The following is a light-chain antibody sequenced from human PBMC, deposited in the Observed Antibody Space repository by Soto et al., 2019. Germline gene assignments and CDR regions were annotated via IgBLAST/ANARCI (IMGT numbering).Light chain of an antibody. CDR1: RSGGSF. Sequence: DIVLTQSPATLFLSPGARATLSCRASRSGGSFLAWYQQKPGQAPRLLMHDVSHRAPGIPARFSGSGSGTDVTLTILRLAPEDFAVYYCQHRANWPPSVTFGGGPRV. V-gene: IGKV3-11*01. CDR3: QHRANWPPSVT. CDR2: DVS. J-gene: IGKJ4*01.